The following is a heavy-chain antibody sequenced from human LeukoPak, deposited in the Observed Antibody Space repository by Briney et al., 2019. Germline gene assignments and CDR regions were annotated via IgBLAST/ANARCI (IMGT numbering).Heavy chain of an antibody. Sequence: GGSLRLSCAASGSTFSSYGLHWVRQAPGKGLGWVSVVNSDGSSRSYADSVKGRFTISSDNSNNMLYLQMNSLRAEDTAVYYVARDYYASSGFPPLFDNWGRGTVATV. J-gene: IGHJ4*02. CDR2: VNSDGSSR. CDR3: ARDYYASSGFPPLFDN. D-gene: IGHD3-22*01. V-gene: IGHV3-74*01. CDR1: GSTFSSYG.